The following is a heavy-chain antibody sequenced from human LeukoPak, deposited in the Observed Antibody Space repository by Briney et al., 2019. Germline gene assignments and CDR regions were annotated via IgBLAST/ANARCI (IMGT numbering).Heavy chain of an antibody. CDR1: GYSISSGYY. Sequence: PSETLSLTCTVSGYSISSGYYWGWIRQPPGKGLEWIGSIYYSGSTYYNPSLKSRVTISVDTSKNQFSLKLSSVTAADTAVYYCAEGWSEQQLVGTEYFQHWGQGTLVTVSS. D-gene: IGHD6-13*01. J-gene: IGHJ1*01. V-gene: IGHV4-38-2*02. CDR3: AEGWSEQQLVGTEYFQH. CDR2: IYYSGST.